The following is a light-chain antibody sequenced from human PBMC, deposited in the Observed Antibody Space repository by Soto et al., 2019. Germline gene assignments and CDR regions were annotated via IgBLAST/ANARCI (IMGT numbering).Light chain of an antibody. J-gene: IGKJ1*01. CDR1: QSISNY. V-gene: IGKV1-39*01. Sequence: DIQMTQSPSSLSASVGDRVTITCRASQSISNYLNWYQQRPGKAPTLLIYLASSLSSGVPSKFSGSGSGTDFTLTISVLQPEDSATYYCQQTYKTPLTFGQGTKVEIK. CDR3: QQTYKTPLT. CDR2: LAS.